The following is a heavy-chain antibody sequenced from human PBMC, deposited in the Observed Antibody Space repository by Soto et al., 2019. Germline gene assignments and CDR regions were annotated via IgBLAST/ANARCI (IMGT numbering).Heavy chain of an antibody. CDR2: IYYSGST. V-gene: IGHV4-59*01. J-gene: IGHJ5*02. Sequence: QVQLQESGPGLVKPSETLSLTCTVSGGSISSYYWSWIRQPPGKGLGWIGYIYYSGSTNYNPSLKSRVTISVDTSKNQFSLKLSSVTAADTAVYYCARDPGANWFDPWGQGTLVTVSS. CDR3: ARDPGANWFDP. CDR1: GGSISSYY. D-gene: IGHD7-27*01.